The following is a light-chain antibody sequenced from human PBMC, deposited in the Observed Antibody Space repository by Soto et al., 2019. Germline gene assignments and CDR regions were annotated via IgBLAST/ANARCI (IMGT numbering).Light chain of an antibody. J-gene: IGLJ2*01. CDR1: TGAVTSGHY. CDR2: DTS. CDR3: LLSYSGARV. Sequence: QAVVTQEPSLTVSPGGTVTLTCGSSTGAVTSGHYPYWFQQNPGRAPRTLIYDTSNKQSWTPARFSGSLLGDKAALTLSGAQPEDEAEYYCLLSYSGARVFGGGTKLTVL. V-gene: IGLV7-46*01.